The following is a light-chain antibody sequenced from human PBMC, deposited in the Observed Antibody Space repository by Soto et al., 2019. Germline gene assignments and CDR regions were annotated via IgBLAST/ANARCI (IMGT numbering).Light chain of an antibody. V-gene: IGKV3-20*01. Sequence: EIVLTQSPGTVSLSPGERATLSSMASQSVSSRSAWYQQKPGQAPRLLISGASSRATGIPDRFSGSGSGTDFTLTISSLEPEDFALYYCQQYVTSAITFGQGTRLEIK. CDR3: QQYVTSAIT. J-gene: IGKJ5*01. CDR1: QSVSSRS. CDR2: GAS.